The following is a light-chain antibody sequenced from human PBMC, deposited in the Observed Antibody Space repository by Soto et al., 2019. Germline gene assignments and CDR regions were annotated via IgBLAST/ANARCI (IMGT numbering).Light chain of an antibody. CDR2: EGD. CDR1: SSDVGSSNL. CDR3: CSFARSTTFYV. V-gene: IGLV2-23*01. J-gene: IGLJ1*01. Sequence: QSALTQPASVSGSPGQSITIPCSGTSSDVGSSNLVSWYQQHPGKAPKLIIFEGDRRPSGVSGRFSGSKSGNTASLTISGLQAEDEADYYCCSFARSTTFYVFGTGTKVTV.